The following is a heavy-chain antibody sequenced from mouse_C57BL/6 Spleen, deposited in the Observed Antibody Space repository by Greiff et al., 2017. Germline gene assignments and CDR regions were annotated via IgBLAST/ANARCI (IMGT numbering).Heavy chain of an antibody. V-gene: IGHV1-52*01. D-gene: IGHD2-1*01. Sequence: QVHVKQPGAELVRPGSSVKLSCKASGYTFTSYWMHWVKQRPIQGLEWIGNIDPSDSETHYNQKFKDKATLTVDKSSSTAYMQLSSLTFEDSAVYYCARKGDYGNHWYFDVWGTGTTVTVSS. CDR1: GYTFTSYW. CDR3: ARKGDYGNHWYFDV. J-gene: IGHJ1*03. CDR2: IDPSDSET.